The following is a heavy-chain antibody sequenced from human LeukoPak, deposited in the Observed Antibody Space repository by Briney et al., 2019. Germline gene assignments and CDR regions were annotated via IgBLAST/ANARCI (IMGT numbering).Heavy chain of an antibody. J-gene: IGHJ4*02. CDR3: ARHCIPGDYGYYFDY. CDR2: IYYSGST. Sequence: SETLSLTCTVSGGSISSSSYYWGWIRQPPGKGLEWIGSIYYSGSTYYNPSLKSRVTISVDTSKNQFSLKLSSVTAADTAVYYCARHCIPGDYGYYFDYWGQGTLVTVSS. CDR1: GGSISSSSYY. D-gene: IGHD4-17*01. V-gene: IGHV4-39*01.